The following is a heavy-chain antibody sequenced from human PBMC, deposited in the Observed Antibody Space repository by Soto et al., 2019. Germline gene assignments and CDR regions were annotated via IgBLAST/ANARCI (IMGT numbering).Heavy chain of an antibody. CDR3: AKDKSAWGFFYF. CDR1: GFTFKTYA. J-gene: IGHJ4*02. D-gene: IGHD7-27*01. Sequence: GGSLRLSCATFGFTFKTYAMTWVRLVPGKGLEWVAVITGSGGTIYYADSEKGRFTISRDHSKDTVYLQMISRRADDTALYFCAKDKSAWGFFYFWGQGTQVTVSS. V-gene: IGHV3-23*01. CDR2: ITGSGGTI.